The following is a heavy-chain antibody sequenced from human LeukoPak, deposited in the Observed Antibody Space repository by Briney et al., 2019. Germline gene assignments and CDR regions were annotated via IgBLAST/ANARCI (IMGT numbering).Heavy chain of an antibody. CDR1: GFTFSSYA. V-gene: IGHV3-23*01. D-gene: IGHD5-24*01. Sequence: GGSLRLSCAASGFTFSSYAMSWVRQAPGKGLEWVSAISGSGGSTYYADSVKGRFTISRDNSKNTLYLQMNSLRAEDTAVYYCAKDVEMAIPRHPGFDYWGQGTLVTVSS. J-gene: IGHJ4*02. CDR3: AKDVEMAIPRHPGFDY. CDR2: ISGSGGST.